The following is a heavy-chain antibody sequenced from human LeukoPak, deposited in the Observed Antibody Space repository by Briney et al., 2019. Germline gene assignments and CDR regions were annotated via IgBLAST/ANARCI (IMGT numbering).Heavy chain of an antibody. V-gene: IGHV1-46*01. Sequence: ASVKVSCKASGYTFTSYYMHWVRQAPGQGLEWMGIINPSGGSTSYAQKFQGRVTMTRDTSTGTVYMELSSLRSEDTAVYYCARDWTGSTTTVVTGLGYWGQGTLVTVSS. D-gene: IGHD4-23*01. CDR2: INPSGGST. CDR1: GYTFTSYY. CDR3: ARDWTGSTTTVVTGLGY. J-gene: IGHJ4*02.